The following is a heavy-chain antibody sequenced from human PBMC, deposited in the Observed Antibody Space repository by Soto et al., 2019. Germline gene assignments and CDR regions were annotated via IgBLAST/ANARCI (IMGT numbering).Heavy chain of an antibody. D-gene: IGHD2-15*01. CDR1: GGSISTYY. CDR3: ARGYCSGGSRYSRFFDY. J-gene: IGHJ4*02. V-gene: IGHV4-59*08. Sequence: SETLSLTCTVSGGSISTYYWSWIRQPPGKGLEWIGYIYYSGSTNYNPSLKSRVTISVDTSKNQFSLKLSSVTAADTAVYYCARGYCSGGSRYSRFFDYWGQGILVTVS. CDR2: IYYSGST.